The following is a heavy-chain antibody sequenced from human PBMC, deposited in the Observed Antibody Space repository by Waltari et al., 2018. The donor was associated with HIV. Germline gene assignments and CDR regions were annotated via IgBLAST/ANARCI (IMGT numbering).Heavy chain of an antibody. D-gene: IGHD1-26*01. CDR1: GGSISSSSYY. CDR3: AYSGSYYFDY. V-gene: IGHV4-39*01. Sequence: QLQLQESGPGLVKPSETLSLTCTVSGGSISSSSYYRGWIRQPPGKGLEWIGSIYYSGSTYYNPSLKSRVTISVDTSKNQFSLKLSSVTAADTAVYYCAYSGSYYFDYWGQGTLVTVSS. J-gene: IGHJ4*02. CDR2: IYYSGST.